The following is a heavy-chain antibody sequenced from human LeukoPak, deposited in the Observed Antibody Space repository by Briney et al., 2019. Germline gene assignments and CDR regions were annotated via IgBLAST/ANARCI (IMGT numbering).Heavy chain of an antibody. CDR1: GGSISSSRYY. J-gene: IGHJ4*02. CDR3: ASLPGIAVFRH. CDR2: IYYSGST. Sequence: PETLSLACTVSGGSISSSRYYWGWIRQPPGKGLEWIASIYYSGSTYYNPSLKSRVTISVDTSKNQFSLKLSSVTAADTAVYYCASLPGIAVFRHWGQGTLVTVSS. D-gene: IGHD6-19*01. V-gene: IGHV4-39*07.